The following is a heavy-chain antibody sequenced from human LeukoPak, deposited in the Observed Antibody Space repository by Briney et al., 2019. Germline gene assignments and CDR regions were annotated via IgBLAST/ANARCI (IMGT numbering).Heavy chain of an antibody. CDR3: AKDQAMFVVVPAAVDY. V-gene: IGHV3-30*02. D-gene: IGHD2-2*01. CDR2: IRYDGSNK. J-gene: IGHJ4*02. CDR1: GFTFSSYG. Sequence: GGSLRLSCAASGFTFSSYGMHWVRHAPGKGLEWVAFIRYDGSNKYYADSVKGRFTIPRDNSKNTLYLQMNSLRAEDTAVYYCAKDQAMFVVVPAAVDYWGQGTLVTVSS.